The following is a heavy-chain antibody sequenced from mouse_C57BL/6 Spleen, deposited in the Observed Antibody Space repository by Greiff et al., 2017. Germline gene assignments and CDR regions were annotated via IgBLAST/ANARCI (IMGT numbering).Heavy chain of an antibody. D-gene: IGHD1-1*02. J-gene: IGHJ2*01. CDR3: ARGGGLHFDY. CDR1: GYSITSGYY. CDR2: ISYDGSN. V-gene: IGHV3-6*01. Sequence: DVQLQESGPGLVKPSQSLSLTCSVTGYSITSGYYWNWIRQFPGNKLEWMGYISYDGSNNYNPSLKNRISITRDTSKNQFFLKLNSVTTEDTATYYCARGGGLHFDYWGQGTTLTVSS.